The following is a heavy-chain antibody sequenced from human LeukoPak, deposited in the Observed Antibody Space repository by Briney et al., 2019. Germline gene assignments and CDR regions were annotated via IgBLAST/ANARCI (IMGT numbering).Heavy chain of an antibody. Sequence: GGSLRLSCAVSGFTFTTYAMTWVRQAPGKGLEWVSVISGGGSSTNYADSVKGRFTISRENSKNTLYLQMNSLRAEDTAVYYCAKDPYQTYREYGSARPDYWGQGTLVTVSS. D-gene: IGHD3-10*01. CDR3: AKDPYQTYREYGSARPDY. CDR1: GFTFTTYA. CDR2: ISGGGSST. J-gene: IGHJ4*02. V-gene: IGHV3-23*01.